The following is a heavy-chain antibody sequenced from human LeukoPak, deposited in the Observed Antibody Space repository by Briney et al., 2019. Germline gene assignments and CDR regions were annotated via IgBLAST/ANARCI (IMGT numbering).Heavy chain of an antibody. J-gene: IGHJ5*02. V-gene: IGHV3-30-3*01. CDR1: GFTFSSYA. D-gene: IGHD2-2*02. CDR2: ISYDGSNK. Sequence: GGSLRLSCAASGFTFSSYAMHWVRQAPGKGLEWVAVISYDGSNKYYADSVKGRFTISRDSSKNTLYLQMNSLRAEDTAVYYCARENRIVVVPAAICWFDPWGQGTLVTVSS. CDR3: ARENRIVVVPAAICWFDP.